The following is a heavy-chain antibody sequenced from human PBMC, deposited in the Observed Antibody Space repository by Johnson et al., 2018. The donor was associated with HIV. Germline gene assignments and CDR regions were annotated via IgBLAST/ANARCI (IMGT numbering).Heavy chain of an antibody. D-gene: IGHD6-13*01. CDR3: AKGGEVWYGAFDF. CDR2: IYSGGST. V-gene: IGHV3-66*01. J-gene: IGHJ3*01. CDR1: GFTVSSNY. Sequence: MLLVESGGGVVQPGGSLRLSCAASGFTVSSNYMNWVRQAPGKGLEWVSVIYSGGSTFYADSVKGRFTISRDNSKNTLYLQMNNLRAEDTAVYYCAKGGEVWYGAFDFWGQGTMAIVSS.